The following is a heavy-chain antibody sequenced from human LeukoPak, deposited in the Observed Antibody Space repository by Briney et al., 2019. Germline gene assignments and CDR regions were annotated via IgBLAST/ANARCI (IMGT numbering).Heavy chain of an antibody. V-gene: IGHV3-30*18. CDR3: AKDFASGDILTGCPDS. J-gene: IGHJ4*02. CDR1: GFTFNTYG. CDR2: ISYDGSNK. Sequence: PGRSLRLSCAASGFTFNTYGMHWVRQAPGKGLEWVAVISYDGSNKYHADSVKGRFTIPRDNSKKTLYLQMNSLRAEDTAMYYCAKDFASGDILTGCPDSWGQGTLVIVSS. D-gene: IGHD3-9*01.